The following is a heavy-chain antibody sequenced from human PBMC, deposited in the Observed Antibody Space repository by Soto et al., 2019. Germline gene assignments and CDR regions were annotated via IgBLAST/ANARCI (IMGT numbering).Heavy chain of an antibody. CDR2: ISGSGGST. Sequence: EVQLLESGGGLVQPGGSLRLSCAASGFTFSSYAMSWVRQAPGKGLEWVSAISGSGGSTYYADSVKGRFTISRDNSKNTLYLQMNSRRAEDTAVYYCAKLRWGGSGGIDYWGQGTLVTVSS. CDR3: AKLRWGGSGGIDY. J-gene: IGHJ4*02. V-gene: IGHV3-23*01. CDR1: GFTFSSYA. D-gene: IGHD3-10*01.